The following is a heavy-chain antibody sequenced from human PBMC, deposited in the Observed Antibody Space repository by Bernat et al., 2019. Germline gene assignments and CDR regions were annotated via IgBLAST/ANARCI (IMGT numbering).Heavy chain of an antibody. V-gene: IGHV3-23*01. CDR1: GFSFSSYA. Sequence: EVQLLESGGGLVQTGGSLRLSCAASGFSFSSYAMSWVRQAPGKGLEWVSAISNSGESTYNADSVKGRFTISRDNSRNTLYLQMNSLRAEDTAVYYCAKSSCSSARCHPMLWGQGTLVTVSS. CDR3: AKSSCSSARCHPML. D-gene: IGHD2-2*01. CDR2: ISNSGEST. J-gene: IGHJ4*02.